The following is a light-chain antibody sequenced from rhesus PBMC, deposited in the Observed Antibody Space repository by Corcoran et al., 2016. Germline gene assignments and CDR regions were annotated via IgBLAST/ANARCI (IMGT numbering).Light chain of an antibody. CDR1: ESGSFFGINP. J-gene: IGKJ2*01. V-gene: IGKV7-13*01. Sequence: DIVLTQSPASLAVSPGQRATITCRASESGSFFGINPIHWYQQKPGQPPKLLIYQASNKDTGVPARFSGGESGTYFTLSMNPVEADDAADYYCLQSKNSPYSFGQWTKVEIK. CDR2: QAS. CDR3: LQSKNSPYS.